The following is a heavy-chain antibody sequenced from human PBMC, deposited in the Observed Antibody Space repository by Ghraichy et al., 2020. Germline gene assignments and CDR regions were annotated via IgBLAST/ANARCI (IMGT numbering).Heavy chain of an antibody. D-gene: IGHD1-7*01. Sequence: SETLSLTCTVSGDSITSYHWTWFRQPAGKGLEWIGRVYITGSTNYNPSLKSRVTMSIDTSKSQFSMRLSSVTATDTAIYYCARESLCGTYCYNYFDLWGQGTLVNVSS. CDR1: GDSITSYH. CDR2: VYITGST. J-gene: IGHJ4*02. V-gene: IGHV4-4*07. CDR3: ARESLCGTYCYNYFDL.